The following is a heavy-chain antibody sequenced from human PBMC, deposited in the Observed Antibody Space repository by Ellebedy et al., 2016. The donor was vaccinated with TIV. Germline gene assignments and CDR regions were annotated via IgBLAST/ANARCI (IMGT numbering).Heavy chain of an antibody. CDR2: IFYSGLT. J-gene: IGHJ4*02. CDR3: ARHSVRGWKRYYFDY. D-gene: IGHD6-19*01. V-gene: IGHV4-59*08. CDR1: GGSMSGYY. Sequence: SETLSLTCTVSGGSMSGYYWSWIRQSPGKGLEWIGEIFYSGLTDYNPSLKSRISISVDTSKKTVSLKLTSVTAADTAVYFCARHSVRGWKRYYFDYWGQGTLVTVSS.